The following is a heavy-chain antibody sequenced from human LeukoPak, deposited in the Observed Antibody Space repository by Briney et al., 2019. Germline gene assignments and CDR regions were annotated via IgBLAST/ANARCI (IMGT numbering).Heavy chain of an antibody. J-gene: IGHJ4*02. CDR1: GYTFTSYD. D-gene: IGHD5-12*01. CDR2: MNPNSGNT. V-gene: IGHV1-8*03. CDR3: ARDKSLYSGASGY. Sequence: GVSVKVSCKASGYTFTSYDINWVRQATGQGLEWMGWMNPNSGNTGYAQKFQGRVTITRNTSISTAYMELSSLRSEDTAVYYCARDKSLYSGASGYWGQGTLVTVSS.